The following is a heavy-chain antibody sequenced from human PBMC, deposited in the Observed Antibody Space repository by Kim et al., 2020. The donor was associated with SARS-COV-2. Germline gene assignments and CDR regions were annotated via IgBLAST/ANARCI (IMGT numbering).Heavy chain of an antibody. CDR1: GGSISSSSYY. CDR3: ARLRSSSWYFSWFDP. D-gene: IGHD6-13*01. J-gene: IGHJ5*02. CDR2: IYYSGST. V-gene: IGHV4-39*01. Sequence: SETLSLTCTVSGGSISSSSYYWGWIRQPPGKGLEWIGSIYYSGSTYYNPSLKSRVTISVDTSKNQFSLKLSSVTAADTAVYYCARLRSSSWYFSWFDPWGQGTLVTVSS.